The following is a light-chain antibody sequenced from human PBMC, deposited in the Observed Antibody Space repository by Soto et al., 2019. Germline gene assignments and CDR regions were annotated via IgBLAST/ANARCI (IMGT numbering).Light chain of an antibody. Sequence: DIQMTQSPSTLSASVGDRVTITCRASQSISSWLVWYQQKPGKAPKLLIYKASSLESGVPSRFSGSGSGTEFTLTISSLQPDDFATYYCQQYNSYPGTFGQGTKVEIK. V-gene: IGKV1-5*03. CDR1: QSISSW. J-gene: IGKJ1*01. CDR2: KAS. CDR3: QQYNSYPGT.